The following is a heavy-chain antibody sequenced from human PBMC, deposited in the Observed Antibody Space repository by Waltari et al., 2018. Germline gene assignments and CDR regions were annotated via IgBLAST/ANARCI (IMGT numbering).Heavy chain of an antibody. J-gene: IGHJ5*01. V-gene: IGHV4-4*07. D-gene: IGHD6-19*01. CDR2: IYSTGYT. CDR1: RDSFKPSS. CDR3: ARDRIAVSGSPPLSYNWFDF. Sequence: QVHLRASGPGLVQPSETLFLPCNVHRDSFKPSSWHWIRQSAGMRLEWIGRIYSTGYTRYNPSLESRVTISIDTSQNQISLRLTSVTVADTAVYFCARDRIAVSGSPPLSYNWFDFWGQGTRVAVSS.